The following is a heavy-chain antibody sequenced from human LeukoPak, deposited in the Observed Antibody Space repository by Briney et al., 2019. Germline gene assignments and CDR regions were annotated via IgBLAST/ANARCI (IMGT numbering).Heavy chain of an antibody. J-gene: IGHJ4*02. V-gene: IGHV1-2*02. CDR3: ARVMVRGVRAPSSYYFDY. Sequence: ASVKVSCTASGYTFTGYYMHWVRQAPGQGLEWMGWINPNSGGTNYAQKFQGRVTMTRDTSISTAYMELSRLRSDDTAVYYCARVMVRGVRAPSSYYFDYWGQGTLVTVSS. D-gene: IGHD3-10*01. CDR2: INPNSGGT. CDR1: GYTFTGYY.